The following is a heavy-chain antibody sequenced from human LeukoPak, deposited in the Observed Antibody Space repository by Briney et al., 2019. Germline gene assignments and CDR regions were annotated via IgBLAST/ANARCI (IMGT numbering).Heavy chain of an antibody. CDR2: ISGSGGRT. Sequence: GGSLRLSCAASGFSISSYGMNWVRQAPGKGLEWVSGISGSGGRTYYADSVKGRFTISRDNSKNTLYLQMNNLRADDTAVYYCAKDATGFSDFDYWGQGTLVTVSS. J-gene: IGHJ4*02. V-gene: IGHV3-23*01. CDR1: GFSISSYG. CDR3: AKDATGFSDFDY. D-gene: IGHD3-9*01.